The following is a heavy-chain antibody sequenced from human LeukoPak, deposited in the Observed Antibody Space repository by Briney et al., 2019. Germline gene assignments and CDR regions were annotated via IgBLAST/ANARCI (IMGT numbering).Heavy chain of an antibody. CDR2: INHNGNVN. D-gene: IGHD3-16*01. J-gene: IGHJ6*02. CDR1: GFTFSSYW. CDR3: ARGGGLDV. V-gene: IGHV3-7*03. Sequence: GGSLRLSCAASGFTFSSYWINWARQAPGKGLEWVASINHNGNVNYYVDSVKGRFTISRDNAKNSLYLQMSNLRAEDTAVYFCARGGGLDVWGQGATVTVSS.